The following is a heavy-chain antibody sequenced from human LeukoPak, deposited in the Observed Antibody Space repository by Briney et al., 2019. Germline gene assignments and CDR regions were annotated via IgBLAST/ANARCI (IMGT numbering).Heavy chain of an antibody. CDR3: ATSFGPVIAAAGTGAD. CDR2: ITSSSRYI. Sequence: GGSLRLSCEASGFPFSSNSMSWVRQARGKGLEWVSSITSSSRYIYYADSVKGRFTISRDNANNSLYLQMNSLRAEDTAVYYCATSFGPVIAAAGTGADWGQGTLVTVSS. J-gene: IGHJ4*02. V-gene: IGHV3-21*04. CDR1: GFPFSSNS. D-gene: IGHD6-13*01.